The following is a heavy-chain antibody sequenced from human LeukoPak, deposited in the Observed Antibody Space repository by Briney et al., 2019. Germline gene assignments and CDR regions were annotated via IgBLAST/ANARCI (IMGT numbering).Heavy chain of an antibody. CDR3: VRGEGYSGSYFDY. CDR1: GGSVSSGSYY. V-gene: IGHV4-61*01. J-gene: IGHJ4*02. D-gene: IGHD1-26*01. Sequence: PSETLSLTCTVSGGSVSSGSYYWSWIRQPPGKGLEWIGYIYYSGSTNYNPSLKSRVTMSVDTSKNQFSLTLTSVTAADTAVYYCVRGEGYSGSYFDYWGQGTLVTVSS. CDR2: IYYSGST.